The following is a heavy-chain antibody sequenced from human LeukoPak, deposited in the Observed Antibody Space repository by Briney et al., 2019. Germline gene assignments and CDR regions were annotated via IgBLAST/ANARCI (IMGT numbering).Heavy chain of an antibody. CDR2: ISSSSSYI. CDR1: GFTFSSYS. J-gene: IGHJ3*02. V-gene: IGHV3-21*01. CDR3: ARDSSSDAFDI. Sequence: GGSLRLSCAASGFTFSSYSMNWVRQAPGKGLEWVSSISSSSSYIYYADSVKGRFTISRDNAKNSLYLQMNSLRAEDTAVYYCARDSSSDAFDIWGQGTMVTVSS.